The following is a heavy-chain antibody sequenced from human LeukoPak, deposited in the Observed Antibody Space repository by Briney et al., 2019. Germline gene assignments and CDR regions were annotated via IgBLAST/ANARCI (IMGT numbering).Heavy chain of an antibody. CDR1: GFIVSSNY. V-gene: IGHV3-53*01. Sequence: GGSLRLSCAASGFIVSSNYMSWVRQVPGKGLEWVSVIYSGGTTYYADSVKGRFTISRDNFKNTLSLQMNSLRAEDTAVYYCARHGDSGYYFDYWGQGTLVTVSS. D-gene: IGHD3-22*01. CDR2: IYSGGTT. J-gene: IGHJ4*02. CDR3: ARHGDSGYYFDY.